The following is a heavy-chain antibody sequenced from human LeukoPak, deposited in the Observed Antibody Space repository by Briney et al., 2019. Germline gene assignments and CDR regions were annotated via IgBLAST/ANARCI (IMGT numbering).Heavy chain of an antibody. CDR1: GFIFSSYW. CDR2: IKQDGSEK. J-gene: IGHJ4*02. Sequence: GGSLRLSCAASGFIFSSYWMSWVRQAPGKGLEWVANIKQDGSEKYYVDSVKGRFTISRDNAKNSLYLQMNSLRAEDTAVYYCAKPGSSSWYFFYWGQGTLVTVSS. V-gene: IGHV3-7*03. CDR3: AKPGSSSWYFFY. D-gene: IGHD6-13*01.